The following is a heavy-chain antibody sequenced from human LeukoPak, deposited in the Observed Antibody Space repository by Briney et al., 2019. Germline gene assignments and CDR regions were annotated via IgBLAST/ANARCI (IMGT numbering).Heavy chain of an antibody. D-gene: IGHD3-22*01. CDR1: GFTFSSYA. CDR3: ARDVYLGYYDSSGYYLPVY. V-gene: IGHV3-30-3*01. Sequence: PGRSLRLSCAASGFTFSSYAMHWVRQAPGKGLEWVAVISYDGSNKYYADSVKGRFTISRDNSKNTLYLQMNSLRAEDTAVYYCARDVYLGYYDSSGYYLPVYWGQGTLVTVSS. CDR2: ISYDGSNK. J-gene: IGHJ4*02.